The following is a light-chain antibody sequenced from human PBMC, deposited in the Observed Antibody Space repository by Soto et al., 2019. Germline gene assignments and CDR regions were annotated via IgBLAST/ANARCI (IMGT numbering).Light chain of an antibody. Sequence: IVLTQSPGTLPLSPGERATLSCRASQSVSSNYLVWYQQKPGEAPRPLIYGAPSRATGIPDRFSGSGSGTDFTLTISRLEPEDFAVYYCQQDANSPFTFGQGTKLEIK. V-gene: IGKV3-20*01. J-gene: IGKJ2*01. CDR1: QSVSSNY. CDR3: QQDANSPFT. CDR2: GAP.